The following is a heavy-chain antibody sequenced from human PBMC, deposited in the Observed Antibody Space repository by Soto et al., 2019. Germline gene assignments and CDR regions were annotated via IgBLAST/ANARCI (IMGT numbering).Heavy chain of an antibody. CDR2: VNHSGST. CDR1: GGSFSGYY. D-gene: IGHD3-22*01. Sequence: QVQLQQWGAGLLKPSETLSLTCAVYGGSFSGYYWSWIRRPPGKGLEWFGEVNHSGSTNYNPSLKSRVTISVDTSKNQFTLKLSSVTASDTAVYYCAIDCYDSSGYHLDYWGQGTLVTVSS. V-gene: IGHV4-34*01. J-gene: IGHJ4*02. CDR3: AIDCYDSSGYHLDY.